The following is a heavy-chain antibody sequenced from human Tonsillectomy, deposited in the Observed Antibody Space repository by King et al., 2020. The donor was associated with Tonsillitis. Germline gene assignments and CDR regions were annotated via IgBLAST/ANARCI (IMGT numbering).Heavy chain of an antibody. CDR1: GVTFSDSY. Sequence: VQLVESGGGLVKPGGSLRLSCAASGVTFSDSYMSWIRQAPGKGLEWVSDISSGGNYPTYADYVKGRFTIARDKANNSLYLQLNSMRAEDTAVYYCARDRVGATVYYYYMDVWGKGTTVTVSS. V-gene: IGHV3-11*05. D-gene: IGHD1-26*01. CDR2: ISSGGNYP. CDR3: ARDRVGATVYYYYMDV. J-gene: IGHJ6*03.